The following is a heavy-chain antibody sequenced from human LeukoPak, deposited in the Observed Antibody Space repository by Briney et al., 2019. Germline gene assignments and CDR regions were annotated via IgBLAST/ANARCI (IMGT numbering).Heavy chain of an antibody. J-gene: IGHJ4*02. D-gene: IGHD3-22*01. Sequence: SVKVSCKASGGTFSSYAISWVRQAPGQGLEWMGGIIPIFGTANYAQKFQGRVTITADESTSTAYMELSSLRSEDPAVYYCARGGYYYDSSGYYSYWGQGTLVTVSS. CDR1: GGTFSSYA. CDR2: IIPIFGTA. V-gene: IGHV1-69*13. CDR3: ARGGYYYDSSGYYSY.